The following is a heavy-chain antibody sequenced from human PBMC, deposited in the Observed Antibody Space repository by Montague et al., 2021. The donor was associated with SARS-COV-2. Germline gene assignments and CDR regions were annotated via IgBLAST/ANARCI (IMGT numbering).Heavy chain of an antibody. CDR2: ISYDGSNK. CDR3: ATTQRPFTNYYYYYGMDV. D-gene: IGHD6-25*01. Sequence: SLRLSCAASGFTFSSYAMHWVRQAPGKGLEWVAAISYDGSNKYYADSVKGRFTISRDNSKNTLYLQMNSLKAEDTAVYYCATTQRPFTNYYYYYGMDVWGQGTTVTVSS. V-gene: IGHV3-30*04. J-gene: IGHJ6*02. CDR1: GFTFSSYA.